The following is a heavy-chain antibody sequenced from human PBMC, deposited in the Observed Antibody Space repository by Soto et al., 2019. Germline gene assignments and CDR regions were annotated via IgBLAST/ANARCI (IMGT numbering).Heavy chain of an antibody. Sequence: EVQLVESGGGLVQPGGSLRLSCAASGLTFSTYGMNWVRQAPGKGLEWVSSISSGGEYLDYADSVKGRLTISRDNAKNSLYLQLYSLRVEDTAVYFCATDGAAGDVMGVWGQGTTVTVSS. CDR1: GLTFSTYG. CDR3: ATDGAAGDVMGV. D-gene: IGHD6-13*01. V-gene: IGHV3-21*06. CDR2: ISSGGEYL. J-gene: IGHJ6*02.